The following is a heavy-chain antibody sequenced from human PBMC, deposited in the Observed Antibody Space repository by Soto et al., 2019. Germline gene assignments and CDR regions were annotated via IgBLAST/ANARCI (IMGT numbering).Heavy chain of an antibody. CDR3: ARDESPHRNPSWFDP. D-gene: IGHD1-1*01. Sequence: GGSLRLSCAASGFSFSNSGMHWVRQAPGKGLEWVAVISFDGTNRNYADSVKGRFTISRDNLKNSLYLQMNTLRPEDTAVYYCARDESPHRNPSWFDPCGQGTLVTVS. V-gene: IGHV3-30*03. CDR2: ISFDGTNR. CDR1: GFSFSNSG. J-gene: IGHJ5*02.